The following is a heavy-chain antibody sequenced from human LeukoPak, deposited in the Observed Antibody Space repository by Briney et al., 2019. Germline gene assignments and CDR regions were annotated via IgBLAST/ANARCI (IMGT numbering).Heavy chain of an antibody. V-gene: IGHV4-4*09. CDR1: GGSISSYY. CDR3: ARHNRITMVRGVIIDNNWFGP. J-gene: IGHJ5*02. D-gene: IGHD3-10*01. CDR2: IYTSGST. Sequence: PSETLSLTCTVSGGSISSYYWSWIRQPPGKGLEWIGYIYTSGSTNYNPSLKSRVTISVDTSKNQFSLKLSSVTAADTAVYYCARHNRITMVRGVIIDNNWFGPWGQGTLVTVSS.